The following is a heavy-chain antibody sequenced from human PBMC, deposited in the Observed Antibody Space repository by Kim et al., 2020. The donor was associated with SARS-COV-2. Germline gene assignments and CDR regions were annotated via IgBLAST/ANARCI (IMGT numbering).Heavy chain of an antibody. V-gene: IGHV3-53*01. CDR3: ASVVAEIRDYYYMDV. CDR2: LYTGGSS. Sequence: GGSLRLSCAASGFSVSVTYMSWVRQAPGRGLEWVSVLYTGGSSYYADSVKGRFIISRDDSENTLYLRMNSLSAVDTAVYFCASVVAEIRDYYYMDVWGKG. D-gene: IGHD2-15*01. CDR1: GFSVSVTY. J-gene: IGHJ6*03.